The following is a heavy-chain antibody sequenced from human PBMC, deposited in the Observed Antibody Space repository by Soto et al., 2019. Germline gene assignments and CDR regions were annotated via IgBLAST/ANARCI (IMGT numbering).Heavy chain of an antibody. V-gene: IGHV1-18*04. CDR1: RYTFSSYG. CDR2: ISTYNGDT. CDR3: ARDRLPGTGYSDFWGAGSRLFDP. J-gene: IGHJ5*02. D-gene: IGHD3-3*01. Sequence: SVKVSVETSRYTFSSYGINWLRQAPGQGLEGMGWISTYNGDTHYAQNCQGRLTMTTDPLTSTAYLDLASLRSDDAAVYFCARDRLPGTGYSDFWGAGSRLFDPWGQGTLVTVSS.